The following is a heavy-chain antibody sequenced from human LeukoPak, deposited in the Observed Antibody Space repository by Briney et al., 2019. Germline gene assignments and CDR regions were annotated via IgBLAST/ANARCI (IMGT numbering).Heavy chain of an antibody. CDR1: GYSISSGYY. CDR2: IFRSGTT. V-gene: IGHV4-38-2*02. D-gene: IGHD4-11*01. CDR3: ARGRVSSSTWYSTYFYYFYMDV. J-gene: IGHJ6*03. Sequence: KPSETLSLTRTVSGYSISSGYYWGWIRQPPGKGLEWIGSIFRSGTTNFNPSLNGRVTISRDTSKNHFSLRLRSVTAADTAVYFCARGRVSSSTWYSTYFYYFYMDVWGKGTTVTVSS.